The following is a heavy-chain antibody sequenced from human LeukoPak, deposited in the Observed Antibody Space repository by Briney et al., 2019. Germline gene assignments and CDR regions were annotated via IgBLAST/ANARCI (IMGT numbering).Heavy chain of an antibody. D-gene: IGHD5-24*01. CDR1: GVSISSGDYY. CDR2: IHCRGSA. J-gene: IGHJ4*02. V-gene: IGHV4-30-4*01. CDR3: ARDRDGYIKPDY. Sequence: TSETLSLTCSVSGVSISSGDYYWSWFRQPPGKGLGWIGYIHCRGSAYYNPSLKSRLAISVDTSKNQFSLRLTSVTAAETAVYYCARDRDGYIKPDYWGQGTLVTVSS.